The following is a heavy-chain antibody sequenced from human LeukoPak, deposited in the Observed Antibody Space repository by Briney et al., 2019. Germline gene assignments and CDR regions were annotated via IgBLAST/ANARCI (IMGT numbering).Heavy chain of an antibody. D-gene: IGHD6-13*01. Sequence: PSETPSLTCTVSGGSISSYYWSWIRQPPGKGLEWIGYIYYSGSTNYNPSLKSRVTISVDTSKNQFSLKLSSVTAADTAVYYCARHEGYSSRQPFGYWGQGTLVTVSS. CDR3: ARHEGYSSRQPFGY. CDR1: GGSISSYY. CDR2: IYYSGST. V-gene: IGHV4-59*01. J-gene: IGHJ4*02.